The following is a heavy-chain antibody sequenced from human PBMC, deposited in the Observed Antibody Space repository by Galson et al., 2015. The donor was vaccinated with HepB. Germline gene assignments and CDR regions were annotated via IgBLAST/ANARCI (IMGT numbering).Heavy chain of an antibody. CDR3: ARVNGRGYSSRGWFDP. D-gene: IGHD5-18*01. CDR1: GFTFSDYY. V-gene: IGHV3-11*05. Sequence: SLRLSCAASGFTFSDYYMSWIRQAPGKGLEWVSHISSSTSYTNYADSVKGRFTISRDNAKNSLYLQMNSLRAEDTAVYYCARVNGRGYSSRGWFDPWGQGTLVTVSS. J-gene: IGHJ5*02. CDR2: ISSSTSYT.